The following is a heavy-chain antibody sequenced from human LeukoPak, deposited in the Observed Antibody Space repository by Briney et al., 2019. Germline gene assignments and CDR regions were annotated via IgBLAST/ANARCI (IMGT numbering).Heavy chain of an antibody. CDR3: ARAKTGMAVAGTVNWFHP. V-gene: IGHV4-59*01. CDR2: IYYSGST. D-gene: IGHD6-19*01. J-gene: IGHJ5*02. CDR1: GGSISSYY. Sequence: SETLSLTCTVSGGSISSYYWSWIRQPPGKGLEWIGYIYYSGSTNYNPSLKSRVTISVDTSKNQFSLKLSSVTAADTAVYYCARAKTGMAVAGTVNWFHPWGQETLVTVSS.